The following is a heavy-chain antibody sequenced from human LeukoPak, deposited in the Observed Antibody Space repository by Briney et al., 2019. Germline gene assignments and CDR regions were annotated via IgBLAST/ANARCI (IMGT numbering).Heavy chain of an antibody. CDR2: INPIFGTA. D-gene: IGHD3-10*01. V-gene: IGHV1-69*13. J-gene: IGHJ4*02. CDR3: ARIYGSGTLSDY. Sequence: SVKVSCKASGGTFSSYAISWVRQAPGQGLEWMGGINPIFGTANYAQKFQGRVTITADESTSTDYMELSSLRSEDTAVYCCARIYGSGTLSDYWGQGTLVTVSS. CDR1: GGTFSSYA.